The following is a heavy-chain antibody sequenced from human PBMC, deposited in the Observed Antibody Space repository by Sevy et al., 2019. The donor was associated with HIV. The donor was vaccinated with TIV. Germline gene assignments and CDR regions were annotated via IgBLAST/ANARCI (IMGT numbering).Heavy chain of an antibody. J-gene: IGHJ5*02. V-gene: IGHV4-34*01. CDR1: GGSFSGYY. D-gene: IGHD2-15*01. CDR2: INHSGST. Sequence: SETLSLTCAVYGGSFSGYYWSWIRQPPGKGLEWIGEINHSGSTNYNPSIKSRVTISVDTSKNQFSLKLSSVTAADTAVYYCARGLPVVAVRGGPVKKFDPWGQGTLVTVSS. CDR3: ARGLPVVAVRGGPVKKFDP.